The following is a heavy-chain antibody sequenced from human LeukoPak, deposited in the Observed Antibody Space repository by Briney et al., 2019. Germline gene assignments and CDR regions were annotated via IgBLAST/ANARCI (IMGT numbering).Heavy chain of an antibody. CDR3: ARVRRFNGPYNVYFDY. CDR1: GGSISSYY. Sequence: SETLSLTCTVSGGSISSYYWSWIRQPPGKGLEWIAYMQYTGSTSYNPSPKSRVTISLDSSNSQLSLKLKSVTAADTAVYFCARVRRFNGPYNVYFDYWGQGTLVTVSS. D-gene: IGHD2-8*01. V-gene: IGHV4-59*01. J-gene: IGHJ4*02. CDR2: MQYTGST.